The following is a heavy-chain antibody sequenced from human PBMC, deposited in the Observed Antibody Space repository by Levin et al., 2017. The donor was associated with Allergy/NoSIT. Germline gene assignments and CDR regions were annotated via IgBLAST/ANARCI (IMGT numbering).Heavy chain of an antibody. CDR1: GGSISSESYY. CDR2: IYYDGSA. J-gene: IGHJ6*02. CDR3: AGEPNSPYYYHYGLDV. D-gene: IGHD3-10*01. V-gene: IGHV4-39*07. Sequence: PGGSLRLSCTVSGGSISSESYYWAWVRQPPGKGLEWIGSIYYDGSAYYNPSLKSRVAISIDTSKHQFSLRLDSVTAADTAVYYCAGEPNSPYYYHYGLDVWGQGTTVTVSS.